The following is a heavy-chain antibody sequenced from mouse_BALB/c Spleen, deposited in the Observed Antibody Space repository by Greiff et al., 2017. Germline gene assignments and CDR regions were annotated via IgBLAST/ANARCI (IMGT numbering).Heavy chain of an antibody. D-gene: IGHD2-14*01. V-gene: IGHV1-19*01. CDR2: VNPYNGGT. CDR1: GYTFTDYY. CDR3: ARGGYYDAMDY. J-gene: IGHJ4*01. Sequence: EVQLQQSGPELVKPGASVKMSCKASGYTFTDYYMDWVKQSHGESFEWIGRVNPYNGGTSYNQKFKGKATLTVDKSSSTAYMELNSLTSEDSAVYYCARGGYYDAMDYWGQGTSVTVSS.